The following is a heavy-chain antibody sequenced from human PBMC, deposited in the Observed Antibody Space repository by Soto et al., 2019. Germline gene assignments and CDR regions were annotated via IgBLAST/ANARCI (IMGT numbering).Heavy chain of an antibody. D-gene: IGHD1-1*01. J-gene: IGHJ1*01. V-gene: IGHV3-74*01. CDR3: ARGPRPSSAGTGAY. CDR2: IDPDGTTT. CDR1: GFDSSYYW. Sequence: LRLSCALSGFDSSYYWVQWFRQSPGKGLEWVSRIDPDGTTTNYADSVKGRFSVSRDNAKKTIYLQMNSLTADDTALYYCARGPRPSSAGTGAYWGQGTLVTVSS.